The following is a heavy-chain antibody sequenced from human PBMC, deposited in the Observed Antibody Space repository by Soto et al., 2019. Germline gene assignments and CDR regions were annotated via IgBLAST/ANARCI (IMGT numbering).Heavy chain of an antibody. Sequence: QVQLVQSGAEVRKPGASVKVSCKASGNSFTSYHMHWVRQAPGQVLEWMGIVNLSGGSTGYAQKFQGRVTMTRDTSTSTVYMELSGLRSEDTAVYYCAGPAVAGRISSAMDVWGQGTTVTVSS. CDR2: VNLSGGST. CDR1: GNSFTSYH. CDR3: AGPAVAGRISSAMDV. D-gene: IGHD6-19*01. V-gene: IGHV1-46*01. J-gene: IGHJ6*02.